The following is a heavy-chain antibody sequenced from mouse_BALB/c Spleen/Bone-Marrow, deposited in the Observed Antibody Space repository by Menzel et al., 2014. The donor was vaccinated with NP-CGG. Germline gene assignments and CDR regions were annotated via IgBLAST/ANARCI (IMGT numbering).Heavy chain of an antibody. Sequence: EVKLMESGPELEKPGASVKISCKASGYSFTGYNMNWVKRSNGKSLEWIGNIDPYYGGTSYNQKFKGKATLTVDKSSSTAYMQLKSLTSEDSAVYYCATRYYGYDDYFDYWGQGTTLTVSS. J-gene: IGHJ2*01. CDR2: IDPYYGGT. V-gene: IGHV1-39*01. CDR3: ATRYYGYDDYFDY. CDR1: GYSFTGYN. D-gene: IGHD2-2*01.